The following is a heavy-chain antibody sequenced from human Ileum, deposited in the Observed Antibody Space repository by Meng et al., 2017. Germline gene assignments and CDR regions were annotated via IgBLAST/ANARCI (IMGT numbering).Heavy chain of an antibody. D-gene: IGHD3-22*01. J-gene: IGHJ5*02. V-gene: IGHV4-30-4*01. CDR3: ARLLDSSDWGWFDP. Sequence: QVQLQESGPGLVKPSQTLYLTCTVSGGSISSGDCYWSLVRQPPGKGLELIGYIYYSGSTYYPPSLKSRVTMSVDTSKNQFSLNLSSVTAADTAVYYCARLLDSSDWGWFDPWGQGTLVTVSS. CDR2: IYYSGST. CDR1: GGSISSGDCY.